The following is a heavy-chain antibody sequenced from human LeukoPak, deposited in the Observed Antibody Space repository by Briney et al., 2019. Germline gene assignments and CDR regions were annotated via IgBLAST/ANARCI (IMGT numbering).Heavy chain of an antibody. J-gene: IGHJ2*01. D-gene: IGHD4-23*01. V-gene: IGHV3-13*04. CDR3: ARALTTVVTIGPLGYCDL. CDR1: GFTFSSYD. CDR2: IGTAGDT. Sequence: GRSRRLSGAAHGFTFSSYDMHWVRQATGKGLEWVSAIGTAGDTYYPGSVKGRFTISRENAKNSLYIQINTLRAGDTPPYNCARALTTVVTIGPLGYCDLWGRGTLVTVSS.